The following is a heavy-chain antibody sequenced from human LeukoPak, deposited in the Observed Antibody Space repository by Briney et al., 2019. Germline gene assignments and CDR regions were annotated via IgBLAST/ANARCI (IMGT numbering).Heavy chain of an antibody. J-gene: IGHJ4*02. V-gene: IGHV3-23*01. Sequence: GGSLRLSCAASGFTFSSYAMSWVRQAPGKGLEWVSAISGSGGSTYYADSVKGRFTISRDNSKNTLYLQMNSLRAEDTAVYYCAKDLIIAEQYQSGIAVAGTGRGGQGTLVTVSS. CDR2: ISGSGGST. CDR1: GFTFSSYA. CDR3: AKDLIIAEQYQSGIAVAGTGR. D-gene: IGHD6-19*01.